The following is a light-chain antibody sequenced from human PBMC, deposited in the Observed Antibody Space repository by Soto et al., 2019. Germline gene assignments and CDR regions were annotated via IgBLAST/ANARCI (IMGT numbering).Light chain of an antibody. Sequence: EIVLTQSPATLSLSPGERATLSCRASQSVSSYLAWYQQKPGQSPRPLIYHASNRATGIPARFSGSGSGTDFTLTISSLEPEDFAVYYCQQRSNWITFGQGTRLEIK. CDR2: HAS. V-gene: IGKV3-11*01. J-gene: IGKJ5*01. CDR3: QQRSNWIT. CDR1: QSVSSY.